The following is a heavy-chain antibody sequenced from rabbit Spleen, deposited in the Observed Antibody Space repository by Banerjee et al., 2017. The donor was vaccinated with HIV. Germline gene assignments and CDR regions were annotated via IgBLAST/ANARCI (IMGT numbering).Heavy chain of an antibody. CDR1: GFSFSSSYW. D-gene: IGHD2-1*01. V-gene: IGHV1S45*01. CDR3: ARGVYDDYDTYYFDL. J-gene: IGHJ4*01. Sequence: QQQLEESGGDLVKPEGSLTLTCTASGFSFSSSYWICWVRQAPGKGLEWIACIYAAGSGDTDYASWAKGRFTISKTSSTTVTLQMTSLTAADTATYFCARGVYDDYDTYYFDLWGQGTLVT. CDR2: IYAAGSGDT.